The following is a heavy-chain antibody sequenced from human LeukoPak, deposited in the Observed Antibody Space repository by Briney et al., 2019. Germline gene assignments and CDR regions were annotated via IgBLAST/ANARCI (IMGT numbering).Heavy chain of an antibody. V-gene: IGHV1-18*01. J-gene: IGHJ4*02. CDR1: GYRFSDYG. CDR2: INTYNGNT. Sequence: ASVKVCCKTSGYRFSDYGISWVRQAPGQGLQWMGWINTYNGNTEYAQSLQGRATMTIDTATATAYLEVRSLISDDTAVYYCARDLGEGAKRDLDFWGQGTLVTVSS. CDR3: ARDLGEGAKRDLDF. D-gene: IGHD1-26*01.